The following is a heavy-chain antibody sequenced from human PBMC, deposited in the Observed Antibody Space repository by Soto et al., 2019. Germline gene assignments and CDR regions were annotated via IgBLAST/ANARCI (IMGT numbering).Heavy chain of an antibody. CDR1: GASISSSRYY. CDR2: IYYTGST. J-gene: IGHJ6*02. CDR3: ASVTRTCISTSCYRYYYGMDV. Sequence: SETLSLTCTVSGASISSSRYYWGWIRQPPGKGLEWIGTIYYTGSTYYNPSLQSRVTISVDTSKNQFSLKLSSVTAADTAVYYCASVTRTCISTSCYRYYYGMDVWGQGTTVS. V-gene: IGHV4-39*07. D-gene: IGHD2-2*02.